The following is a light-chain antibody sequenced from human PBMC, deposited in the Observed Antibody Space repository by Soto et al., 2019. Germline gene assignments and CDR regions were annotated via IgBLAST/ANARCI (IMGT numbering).Light chain of an antibody. Sequence: QSVLTQPASVSGSPGQSITISCTGTSGDVGGYNYVSWYQQHPGKAPKFMIYEVTNRPSGVSNRFSGSKSGNPASLTISGLQAEDEADYYCASYTSSGTRVFGTGTKVTVL. J-gene: IGLJ1*01. CDR3: ASYTSSGTRV. CDR1: SGDVGGYNY. CDR2: EVT. V-gene: IGLV2-14*01.